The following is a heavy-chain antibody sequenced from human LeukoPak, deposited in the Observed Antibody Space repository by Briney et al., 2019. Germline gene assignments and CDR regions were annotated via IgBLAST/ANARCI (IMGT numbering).Heavy chain of an antibody. CDR2: IYSGGDT. CDR3: ARAGAKTGYWSHYYYYMDV. D-gene: IGHD3-9*01. Sequence: GGSLRLSCAASGFTVSSKYMSWVRQAPGKGLGWVSVIYSGGDTYYADSVKGRFTISRDNSKNTLYLQMNSLRVEDTAVYFCARAGAKTGYWSHYYYYMDVWGKGTTVTVS. J-gene: IGHJ6*03. V-gene: IGHV3-66*02. CDR1: GFTVSSKY.